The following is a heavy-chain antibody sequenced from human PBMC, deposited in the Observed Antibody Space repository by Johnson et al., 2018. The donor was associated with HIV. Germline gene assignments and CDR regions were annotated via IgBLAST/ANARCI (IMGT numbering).Heavy chain of an antibody. CDR3: AKDSDTYDYGSGDGFDI. Sequence: VQLVESGGAVVQPGGSLRLSCVVSGLVFHDYAIHWVRQAPGKGLEWVSVISWDGASTHYADSVKGRFTISRDNSKTSLYLQMHSLRSEDTALYYCAKDSDTYDYGSGDGFDIWGQGTMVTVSS. CDR1: GLVFHDYA. CDR2: ISWDGAST. D-gene: IGHD3-10*01. J-gene: IGHJ3*02. V-gene: IGHV3-43D*03.